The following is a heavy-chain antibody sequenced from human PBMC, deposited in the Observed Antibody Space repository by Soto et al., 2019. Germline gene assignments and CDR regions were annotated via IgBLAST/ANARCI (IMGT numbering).Heavy chain of an antibody. D-gene: IGHD3-10*01. CDR3: ARGRYGEY. J-gene: IGHJ4*02. CDR1: GYGFTTYG. CDR2: ISAHNGNT. V-gene: IGHV1-18*01. Sequence: QVHLVQSGAEVKKPGASVKVSCKGSGYGFTTYGITWVRQAPGQGLEWMACISAHNGNTDYAQNLQGRVTVTRDTSTSTAYMELRSLRSDDTAVYDCARGRYGEYWGQGALVTVSS.